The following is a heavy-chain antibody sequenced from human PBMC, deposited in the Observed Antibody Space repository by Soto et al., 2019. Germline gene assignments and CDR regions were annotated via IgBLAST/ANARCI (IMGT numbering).Heavy chain of an antibody. J-gene: IGHJ4*02. CDR2: ISAYNGNT. Sequence: ASVQVSCKASGYTFNSYGISWVRQAPGQGLEWMGWISAYNGNTKYAQKVQGRVIMTTDTSTSTAYMELRSLRSDDTAVYYCARDPALGGPFDYWGQGTLVTVSS. D-gene: IGHD3-16*01. CDR3: ARDPALGGPFDY. CDR1: GYTFNSYG. V-gene: IGHV1-18*01.